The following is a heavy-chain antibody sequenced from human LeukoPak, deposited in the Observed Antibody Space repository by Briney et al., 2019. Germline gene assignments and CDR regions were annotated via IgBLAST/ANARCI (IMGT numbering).Heavy chain of an antibody. Sequence: GGSLRLSCAASGFTFSRHTMTWVRQAPGKGLEWVSSISYSSTSIYYADSVKGRFTISRDNAKNSLYLQMNSLRAEDTAVYYCARVYCSATTCYRVHFDYWGQGTLVTVSP. D-gene: IGHD2-2*02. CDR2: ISYSSTSI. CDR1: GFTFSRHT. V-gene: IGHV3-21*01. J-gene: IGHJ4*02. CDR3: ARVYCSATTCYRVHFDY.